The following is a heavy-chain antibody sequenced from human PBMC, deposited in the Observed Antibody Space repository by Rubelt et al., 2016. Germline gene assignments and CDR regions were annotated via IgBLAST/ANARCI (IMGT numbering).Heavy chain of an antibody. D-gene: IGHD3-10*01. J-gene: IGHJ4*02. CDR3: ARGLDSTKTGAD. V-gene: IGHV4-34*02. CDR1: GGSFSGYY. Sequence: QVQLQQWGAGLLKPSETLSLTCAVYGGSFSGYYWSWIRQTPGKGLAWIGEINHSGSTSYNPSLPRRVTITADTSKNQFSLNLNSVPAADTAVYDCARGLDSTKTGADWGQGTLVTVSS. CDR2: INHSGST.